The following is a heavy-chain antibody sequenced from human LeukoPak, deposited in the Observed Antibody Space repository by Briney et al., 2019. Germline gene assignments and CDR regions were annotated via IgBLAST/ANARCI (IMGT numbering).Heavy chain of an antibody. V-gene: IGHV3-7*01. Sequence: GGSLRLSCAASGFTFSSYWMSWVRQAPGKGLEWVANIKQDGSEKYYVDSVKGRFTISRDNAKNSLYLQMNSLRAEDTAVYHCARAHSSSLPLTYRYWGQGTLVTVSS. J-gene: IGHJ4*02. CDR1: GFTFSSYW. D-gene: IGHD6-6*01. CDR3: ARAHSSSLPLTYRY. CDR2: IKQDGSEK.